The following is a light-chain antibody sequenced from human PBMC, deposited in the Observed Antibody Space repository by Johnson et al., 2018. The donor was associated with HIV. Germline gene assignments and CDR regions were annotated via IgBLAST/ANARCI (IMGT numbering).Light chain of an antibody. CDR2: ENN. J-gene: IGLJ1*01. CDR3: GTWDSSLSVVV. Sequence: QSVLTQPPSVSAAPGQKVTISCSGSSSNIGNNYVSWYQQLPGTAPKLLIYENNKRPSGIPDRFSGSKSGTSATLGITVLQTGDEADYYCGTWDSSLSVVVFGTGTKVTVL. CDR1: SSNIGNNY. V-gene: IGLV1-51*02.